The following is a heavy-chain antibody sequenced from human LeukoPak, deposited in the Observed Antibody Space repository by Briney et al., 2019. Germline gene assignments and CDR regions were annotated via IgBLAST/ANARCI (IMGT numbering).Heavy chain of an antibody. CDR2: IIPILGIA. CDR1: VGTFSSYT. V-gene: IGHV1-69*02. J-gene: IGHJ4*02. CDR3: ARGYCSSTSCYRSDY. Sequence: SSVKVSCKASVGTFSSYTIRWLRQPPGQGLEWMGRIIPILGIANYAQKFQGRVTITADKSTSTAYIEPSSLRSEDTAVYYCARGYCSSTSCYRSDYWGQGTLVTVSS. D-gene: IGHD2-2*01.